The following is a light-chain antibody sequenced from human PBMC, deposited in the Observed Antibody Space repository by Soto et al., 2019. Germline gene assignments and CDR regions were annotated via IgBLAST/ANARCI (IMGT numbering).Light chain of an antibody. CDR1: QSVSSY. V-gene: IGKV3-20*01. Sequence: ENFLTQSPGTLSLSPGEGATLSCRASQSVSSYLAWYQQKPGQAPRLLIYGASSRATGIPVRFSGSGSETDFTLTITRLEPEDFAVYYCQQYSSSRTFGQGTKVDNK. J-gene: IGKJ1*01. CDR3: QQYSSSRT. CDR2: GAS.